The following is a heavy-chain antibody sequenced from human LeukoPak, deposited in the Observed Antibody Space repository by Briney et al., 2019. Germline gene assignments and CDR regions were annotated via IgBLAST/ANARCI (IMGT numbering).Heavy chain of an antibody. CDR1: GFTFSSYA. D-gene: IGHD4-23*01. V-gene: IGHV3-30-3*01. J-gene: IGHJ4*02. Sequence: GRSLRLSCAASGFTFSSYAMHWVRQAPGKGLEWVAVISYDGSNKYYADSVKGRFTISRDNSKNTLYLQMNSLRAEDTAVYYCASTDYGGNSFDYWGQGTLVTVSS. CDR3: ASTDYGGNSFDY. CDR2: ISYDGSNK.